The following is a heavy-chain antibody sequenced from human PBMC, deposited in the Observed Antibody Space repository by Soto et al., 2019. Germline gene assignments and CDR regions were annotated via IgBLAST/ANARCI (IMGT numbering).Heavy chain of an antibody. J-gene: IGHJ4*02. CDR3: ARARGYYDSSGYSV. CDR1: GGSFSGYY. CDR2: INHSGST. Sequence: SEILSLTCAVYGGSFSGYYWSWIRQPPGKGLEWIGEINHSGSTNYNPSLKSRVTISVDTSKNQFSLKLSSVTAADTAVYYCARARGYYDSSGYSVWGQGTLVTVSS. V-gene: IGHV4-34*01. D-gene: IGHD3-22*01.